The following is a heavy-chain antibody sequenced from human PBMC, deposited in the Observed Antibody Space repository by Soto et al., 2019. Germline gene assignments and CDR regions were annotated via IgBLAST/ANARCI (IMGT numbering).Heavy chain of an antibody. V-gene: IGHV2-5*02. CDR1: GFSLSTSGVG. Sequence: QITLKESGPTLVKPTQTLTLTCTFSGFSLSTSGVGVGWIRQPPGKDLEWLALSYWDDDKRYSPSLKSRLTIPKDTAKNQVLLTLTSIDPVNTATYYCAHRRRGSYFDYWGQGTLVTVSS. CDR2: SYWDDDK. D-gene: IGHD2-15*01. J-gene: IGHJ4*02. CDR3: AHRRRGSYFDY.